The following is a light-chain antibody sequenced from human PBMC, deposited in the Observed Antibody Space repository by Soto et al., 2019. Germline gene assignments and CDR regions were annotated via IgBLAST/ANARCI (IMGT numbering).Light chain of an antibody. CDR3: CSYAGSSTYVV. CDR2: EGS. CDR1: SSDVGSYNL. J-gene: IGLJ2*01. V-gene: IGLV2-23*01. Sequence: QSALTQPASVSGSPGQSITISCTGTSSDVGSYNLVSWYQQHPCKAPKLMIYEGSKRPSVVSNRFSGSKSGNTASLTISGRQAEDDADYYCCSYAGSSTYVVFGGGTKLTVL.